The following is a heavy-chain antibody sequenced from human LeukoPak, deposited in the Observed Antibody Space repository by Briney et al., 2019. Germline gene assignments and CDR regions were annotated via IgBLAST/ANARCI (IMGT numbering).Heavy chain of an antibody. V-gene: IGHV1-69*01. CDR3: AREGEDTAMVSPFDY. CDR2: IIPIFATA. CDR1: GGTFSNYA. J-gene: IGHJ4*02. Sequence: ASVKVSCKASGGTFSNYAISWVRQAPGQGLEWMGGIIPIFATANYAQKFQGRVTITADESTSTVYMELSSLRSEDTAVYYCAREGEDTAMVSPFDYWGQGTLVTVSS. D-gene: IGHD5-18*01.